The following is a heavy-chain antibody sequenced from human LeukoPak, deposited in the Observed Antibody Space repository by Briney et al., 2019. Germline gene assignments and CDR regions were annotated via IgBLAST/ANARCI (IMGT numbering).Heavy chain of an antibody. D-gene: IGHD3-10*01. CDR3: ARTSRSGYMVRGVSYYGLDV. V-gene: IGHV4-39*01. CDR2: IHYSGST. Sequence: PSETLSLTCSVSGGSISGDGYHWGWIRRPPGKGLEWIGSIHYSGSTCYKPSLKSRVTIDVDTPTNQFSLKLSSVTAADTAVYYCARTSRSGYMVRGVSYYGLDVWGQGTTVTVSS. CDR1: GGSISGDGYH. J-gene: IGHJ6*02.